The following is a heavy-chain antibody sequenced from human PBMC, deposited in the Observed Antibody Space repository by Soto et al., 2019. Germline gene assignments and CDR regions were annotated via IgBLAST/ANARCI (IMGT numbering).Heavy chain of an antibody. Sequence: QVLLQESGPGLVKASQTLSLDCTVSGDPIGSGDFYWTWIRQTPERGLEWIGNIHHSVTTSYNPSLGNRISISMDTSRNVFSLSLTSVGVADAAVYFCARDLLVFDTSGFHFWGRGILVSV. V-gene: IGHV4-30-4*01. CDR3: ARDLLVFDTSGFHF. CDR1: GDPIGSGDFY. J-gene: IGHJ4*01. D-gene: IGHD3-9*01. CDR2: IHHSVTT.